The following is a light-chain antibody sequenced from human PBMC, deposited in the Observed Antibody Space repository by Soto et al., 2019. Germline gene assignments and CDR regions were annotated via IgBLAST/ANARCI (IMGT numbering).Light chain of an antibody. CDR3: GSYKGGIPDWG. V-gene: IGLV2-14*01. CDR1: STDFGAFNY. Sequence: QSVLTQPASVSGSPGQSITISCTGTSTDFGAFNYVSWYQQYPGKGPQVLIYEVTNRPSGVSNRFSGSKSGTTASLAISGRQAEDEGDYFCGSYKGGIPDWGFGGGTKLTVL. CDR2: EVT. J-gene: IGLJ3*02.